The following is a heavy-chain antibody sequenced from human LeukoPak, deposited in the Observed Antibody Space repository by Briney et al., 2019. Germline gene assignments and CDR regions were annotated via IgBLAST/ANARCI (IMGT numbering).Heavy chain of an antibody. D-gene: IGHD5-18*01. CDR3: AIIYSYAF. J-gene: IGHJ4*02. V-gene: IGHV1-3*01. CDR2: IHAGNGNT. CDR1: GYTFNNYA. Sequence: ASVKVSCTASGYTFNNYAMHWVRQAPGQRLEWMGWIHAGNGNTKYSHKFQDRVTITRDTSASTAYMELSRLRFEDTGVYYCAIIYSYAFWGQGTLVTVSS.